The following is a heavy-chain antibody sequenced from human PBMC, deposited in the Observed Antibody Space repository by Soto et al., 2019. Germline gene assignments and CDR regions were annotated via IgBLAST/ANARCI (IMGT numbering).Heavy chain of an antibody. V-gene: IGHV3-9*01. CDR3: TKSRGVAGRPLDG. Sequence: EVQLVESGGGLVQPGRSLRLSCAASGFIFEDYAMHWVRQAPGKGLEWVSSITWNSDSLAYTGSVKGRFTISRANAKHSLYLEMDRLRPEDTALYYCTKSRGVAGRPLDGWGQGTLVTVSS. CDR1: GFIFEDYA. J-gene: IGHJ4*02. CDR2: ITWNSDSL. D-gene: IGHD6-6*01.